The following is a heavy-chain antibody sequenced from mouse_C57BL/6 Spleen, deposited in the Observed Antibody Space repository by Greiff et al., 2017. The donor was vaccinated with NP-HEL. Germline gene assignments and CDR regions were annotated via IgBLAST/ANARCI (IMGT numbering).Heavy chain of an antibody. CDR3: ARETGTQRDYFDY. CDR1: GFTFSSYG. V-gene: IGHV5-6*01. J-gene: IGHJ2*01. D-gene: IGHD4-1*01. Sequence: EVMLVESGGDLVKPGGSLKLSCAASGFTFSSYGMSWVRQTPDKRLEWVATISSGGSYTYYPDSVKGRFTISRDNAKNTLYLQMSMMKSEDTAMYYCARETGTQRDYFDYWGQGTTLTVSS. CDR2: ISSGGSYT.